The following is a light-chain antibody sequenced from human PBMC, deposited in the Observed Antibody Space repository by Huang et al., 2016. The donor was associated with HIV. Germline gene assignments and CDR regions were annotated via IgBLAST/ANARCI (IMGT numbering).Light chain of an antibody. Sequence: DIVLTQSPGTLSLSPGERATLSCRASQSVSSSYLSWYQQKHGQAPRLLIYGTSSRATGIPDKFRGTGSGTDFTLTISRLESEDFAVYYCQQYGSSRTFGQGTKVEIK. CDR1: QSVSSSY. CDR3: QQYGSSRT. V-gene: IGKV3-20*01. CDR2: GTS. J-gene: IGKJ1*01.